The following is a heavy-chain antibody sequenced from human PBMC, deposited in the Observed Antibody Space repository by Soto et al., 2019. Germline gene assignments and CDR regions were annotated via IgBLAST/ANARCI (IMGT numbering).Heavy chain of an antibody. J-gene: IGHJ6*02. CDR2: IYPGDSDT. CDR1: GYSFTSYW. D-gene: IGHD5-18*01. CDR3: ARRGYSYGLAPDYYYGMDV. Sequence: GESLKISCKGSGYSFTSYWIGWVRQMPGKGLEWMGIIYPGDSDTRYSPSFQGQVTISADKSISTAYLQWSSLKASDTAMYYCARRGYSYGLAPDYYYGMDVWGQGTTVTVSS. V-gene: IGHV5-51*01.